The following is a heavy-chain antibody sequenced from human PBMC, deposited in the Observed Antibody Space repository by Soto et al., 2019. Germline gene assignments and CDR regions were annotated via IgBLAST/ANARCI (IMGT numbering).Heavy chain of an antibody. J-gene: IGHJ1*01. CDR3: ARAESSGGSSAEYFKH. D-gene: IGHD6-19*01. Sequence: EVQLVESGGGLVQPGGSLRLSCAASGFTFSTYAMHWVRQAPGKGLEYVSAISSNGGSTYYANSVKGRFTISRDNSKNTLYLQMGSLRAEDMAVYYCARAESSGGSSAEYFKHWGQGTLVTVSS. CDR1: GFTFSTYA. CDR2: ISSNGGST. V-gene: IGHV3-64*01.